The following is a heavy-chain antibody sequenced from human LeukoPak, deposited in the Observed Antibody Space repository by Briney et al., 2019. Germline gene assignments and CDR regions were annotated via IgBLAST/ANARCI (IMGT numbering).Heavy chain of an antibody. Sequence: ASVKVSCKASGGTFSSYAISWVRQAPGQGLEWMGGIIPIFGTANYAQKFQGRVTITADESTSTAYMELSSLRSEDTAVYYCARASSSRIGFDYWGQGTLVTVSS. J-gene: IGHJ4*02. V-gene: IGHV1-69*13. CDR1: GGTFSSYA. CDR2: IIPIFGTA. CDR3: ARASSSRIGFDY. D-gene: IGHD2-15*01.